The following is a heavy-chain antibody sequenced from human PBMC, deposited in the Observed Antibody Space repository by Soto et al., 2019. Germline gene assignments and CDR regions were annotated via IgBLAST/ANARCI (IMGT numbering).Heavy chain of an antibody. Sequence: QLQLQESGPGLVKPSETLSLTCTVSGGSFSSRSYYWGWIRQPPGKGLEWIGSIYNSGSTYYNPSLKRRVTITVDTSKNQFALKLSSVTAADTAVYFCARASHYGDSWDYWGQGTLVTVSS. CDR1: GGSFSSRSYY. J-gene: IGHJ4*02. CDR3: ARASHYGDSWDY. D-gene: IGHD4-17*01. CDR2: IYNSGST. V-gene: IGHV4-39*01.